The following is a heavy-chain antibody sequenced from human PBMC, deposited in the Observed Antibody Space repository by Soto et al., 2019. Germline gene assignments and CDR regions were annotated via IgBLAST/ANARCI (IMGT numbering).Heavy chain of an antibody. Sequence: GASVKVSCKDPCYTFTSYGIRLLRQSPGQGLEWMGWISAYNGNTNYAQKLQGRLIMTTDTSTSTAYMQLRSLRSDDTAVYYCARVIASAADFDYWGQGTLVTVSS. J-gene: IGHJ4*02. CDR3: ARVIASAADFDY. CDR2: ISAYNGNT. D-gene: IGHD6-13*01. CDR1: CYTFTSYG. V-gene: IGHV1-18*01.